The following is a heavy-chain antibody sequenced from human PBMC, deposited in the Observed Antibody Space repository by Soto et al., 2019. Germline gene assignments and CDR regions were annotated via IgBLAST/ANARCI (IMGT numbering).Heavy chain of an antibody. CDR1: GFTFSSYW. CDR2: INSDGSFT. V-gene: IGHV3-74*01. D-gene: IGHD2-15*01. Sequence: GGSLRLSCAASGFTFSSYWLHWVRQAPGKGLVCVSRINSDGSFTTYADSVKGRFTISRDNAKNSLYLQMNSLRAEDTAVYYCARDFTYCSGGSCYMGAFDIWGQGTMVTVSS. CDR3: ARDFTYCSGGSCYMGAFDI. J-gene: IGHJ3*02.